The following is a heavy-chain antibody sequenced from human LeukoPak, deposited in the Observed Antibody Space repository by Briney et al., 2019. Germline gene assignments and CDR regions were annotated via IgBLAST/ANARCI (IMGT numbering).Heavy chain of an antibody. Sequence: SETLSLTCTVSGGSISSSSYYWGWIRQPPGKGLEWIGSIYYSGSTYYNPSLESRVTISVDTSKNQFSLKLSSVTAADTAVYYCARDAPPMSWYFDLWGRGTLVTVSS. CDR3: ARDAPPMSWYFDL. CDR2: IYYSGST. J-gene: IGHJ2*01. V-gene: IGHV4-39*07. D-gene: IGHD5/OR15-5a*01. CDR1: GGSISSSSYY.